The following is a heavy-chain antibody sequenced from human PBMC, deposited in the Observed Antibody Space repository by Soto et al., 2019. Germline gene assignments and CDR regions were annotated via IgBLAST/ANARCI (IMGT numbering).Heavy chain of an antibody. V-gene: IGHV4-39*01. J-gene: IGHJ6*02. D-gene: IGHD2-15*01. CDR1: GGSISSSSYY. Sequence: SETLSLTCTVSGGSISSSSYYWGWIRQPPGKGLEWIGSIYYSGSTYYNPSLKSRVTISVDTSKNQFSLKLSSVTAADTAVYYRARHGILYGMDVWGQGTTVTVSS. CDR3: ARHGILYGMDV. CDR2: IYYSGST.